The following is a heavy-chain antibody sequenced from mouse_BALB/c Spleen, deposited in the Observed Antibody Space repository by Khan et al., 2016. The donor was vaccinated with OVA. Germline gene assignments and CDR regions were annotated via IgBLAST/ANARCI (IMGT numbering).Heavy chain of an antibody. Sequence: VQLKQSGPGLVKPSQSLSLTCTVTGYSITSDYAWNWIRQFPGNKLEWMGYISYSGSTRYNPSLKSRISITRDTSENQLFLQLNSATTEDTATYYCARRAYYGNWYFDVWGAGTTVTVSS. CDR1: GYSITSDYA. CDR2: ISYSGST. V-gene: IGHV3-2*02. J-gene: IGHJ1*01. CDR3: ARRAYYGNWYFDV. D-gene: IGHD2-1*01.